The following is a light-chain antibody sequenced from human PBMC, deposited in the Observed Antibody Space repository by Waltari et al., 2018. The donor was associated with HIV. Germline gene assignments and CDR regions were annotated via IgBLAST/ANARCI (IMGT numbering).Light chain of an antibody. CDR3: RQSYGPPLT. CDR2: SAS. Sequence: DIQMTQSPSSLSASVGDRVTITCRASQSISTYLNWYQQKPGKAPKLLMYSASTLESGVPSRFSGSGSGTYFTLTISGLQPDDFATYYCRQSYGPPLTFGPGTKVDIK. J-gene: IGKJ3*01. V-gene: IGKV1-39*01. CDR1: QSISTY.